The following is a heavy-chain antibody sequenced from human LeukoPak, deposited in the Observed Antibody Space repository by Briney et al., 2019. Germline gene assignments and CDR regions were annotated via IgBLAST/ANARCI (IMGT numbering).Heavy chain of an antibody. Sequence: PGGSLRLSCAASGFTFSSYSMNWVRQAPGKGLEWVSSISSSSSYIYYADSVKGRFTISRDNAKNSLYLQMNSLRAEDTAVYYCARDLMTYGSGPGEVGPRAWGQGTLVTVSS. CDR2: ISSSSSYI. D-gene: IGHD3-10*01. CDR3: ARDLMTYGSGPGEVGPRA. CDR1: GFTFSSYS. V-gene: IGHV3-21*01. J-gene: IGHJ5*02.